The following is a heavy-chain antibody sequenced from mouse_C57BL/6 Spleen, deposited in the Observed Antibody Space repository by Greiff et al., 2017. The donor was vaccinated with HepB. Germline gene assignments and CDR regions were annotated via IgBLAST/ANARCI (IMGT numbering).Heavy chain of an antibody. Sequence: EVHLVESGPGLAKPSQTLSLTCSVTGYSITSDYWNWIRKFPGNKLEYMGYISYSGSTYYNPSLKSRISISRDTSKNQYYLQLNSVTTEDTATYYCARNYYYGSSYGWYFDVWGTGTTVTVSS. J-gene: IGHJ1*03. CDR3: ARNYYYGSSYGWYFDV. V-gene: IGHV3-8*01. CDR2: ISYSGST. D-gene: IGHD1-1*01. CDR1: GYSITSDY.